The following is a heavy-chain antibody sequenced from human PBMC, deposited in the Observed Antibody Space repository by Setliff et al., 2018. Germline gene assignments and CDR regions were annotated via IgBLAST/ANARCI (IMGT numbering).Heavy chain of an antibody. CDR1: GASISSGTYY. V-gene: IGHV4-39*07. Sequence: SETLSLICTVSGASISSGTYYWTWIRQPPGKGLEWVGEINHTGTTKYNPSLQSRVTISIDTSKDQFSLTVTSVTAADTAVYYCARRSGFLYMDVWGKGTTVTVSS. D-gene: IGHD3-3*01. J-gene: IGHJ6*03. CDR2: INHTGTT. CDR3: ARRSGFLYMDV.